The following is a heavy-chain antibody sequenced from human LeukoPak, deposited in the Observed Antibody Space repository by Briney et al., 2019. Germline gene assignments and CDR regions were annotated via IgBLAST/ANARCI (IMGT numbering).Heavy chain of an antibody. V-gene: IGHV3-7*05. CDR2: INPDGSEK. CDR1: GFTFSRYW. J-gene: IGHJ3*02. D-gene: IGHD5-12*01. Sequence: GGSLRLSCAASGFTFSRYWMGWVRQAPGKGLEWVANINPDGSEKYYVDSVKGRFTISRDNAKNSLNLQMDSLRAEDTAVYYCARGGYSGYDYAFDTWGLGTMVTVSS. CDR3: ARGGYSGYDYAFDT.